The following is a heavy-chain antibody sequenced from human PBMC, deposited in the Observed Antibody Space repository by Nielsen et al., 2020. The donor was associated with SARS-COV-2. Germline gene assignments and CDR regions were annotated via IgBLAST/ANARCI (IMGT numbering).Heavy chain of an antibody. CDR2: LNPNSGNT. CDR1: GYTFTGYY. Sequence: ASVKVSCKASGYTFTGYYMHWVRLAPGQGLEWMGWLNPNSGNTGYAQKFQGRVTMTRNTSISTAYMELSSLRSEDTAVYYCARGLDIVATIEGGIGYWGQGTLVTVSS. D-gene: IGHD5-12*01. J-gene: IGHJ4*02. CDR3: ARGLDIVATIEGGIGY. V-gene: IGHV1-8*02.